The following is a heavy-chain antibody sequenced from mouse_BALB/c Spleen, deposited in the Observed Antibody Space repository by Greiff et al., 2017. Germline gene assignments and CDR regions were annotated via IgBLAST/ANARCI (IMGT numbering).Heavy chain of an antibody. CDR2: INPGSGGT. CDR3: ARRGYPSMDY. V-gene: IGHV1-54*01. Sequence: LVRPGTSVKVSCKASGYAFTNYLIEWVKQRPGQGLEWIGVINPGSGGTNYNEKFKGKATLTADKSSSTAYMQLSSLTSDDSAVYFCARRGYPSMDYWGQGTSVTVSS. J-gene: IGHJ4*01. CDR1: GYAFTNYL. D-gene: IGHD2-2*01.